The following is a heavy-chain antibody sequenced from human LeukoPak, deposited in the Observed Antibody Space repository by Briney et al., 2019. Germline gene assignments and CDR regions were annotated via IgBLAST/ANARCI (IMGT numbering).Heavy chain of an antibody. CDR2: ISSSSSYI. Sequence: GGSLRLSCAASGFTFSSYSMNWVRQAPGKGLEWVSSISSSSSYIYYADSVKGRFTISRDNAKNSLYLQMNSLRAEDTAVYYCASFASSSGSYYVFDYWGQGTLVTVSS. D-gene: IGHD1-26*01. CDR1: GFTFSSYS. CDR3: ASFASSSGSYYVFDY. J-gene: IGHJ4*02. V-gene: IGHV3-21*04.